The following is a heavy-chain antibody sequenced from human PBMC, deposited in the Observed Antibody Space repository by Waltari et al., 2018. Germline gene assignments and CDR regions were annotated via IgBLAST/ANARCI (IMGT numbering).Heavy chain of an antibody. J-gene: IGHJ4*02. CDR3: AKAVVVVAASARAFDY. Sequence: EVQLLESGGGLVQPGGSLRLSCAASGFTFSSYAMSWVRQAPGKGLEWVSAISGSGGSTYYADSVKGRFTISRDNSKNTLYLQMNSLRAEDTAVYYCAKAVVVVAASARAFDYWGQGTLVTVSS. D-gene: IGHD2-15*01. CDR1: GFTFSSYA. CDR2: ISGSGGST. V-gene: IGHV3-23*01.